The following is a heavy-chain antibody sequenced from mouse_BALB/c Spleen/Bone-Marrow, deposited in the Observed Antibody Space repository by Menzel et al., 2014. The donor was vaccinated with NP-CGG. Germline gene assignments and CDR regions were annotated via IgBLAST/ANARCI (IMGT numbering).Heavy chain of an antibody. CDR1: GFNIKDTY. D-gene: IGHD2-14*01. Sequence: VQLPQPGAELVKPGSSVKLSCTASGFNIKDTYLHWVKQRPEQGLDWIGRIDPAIFTKYDPKFQGKATITADTSSNTAYLHLSSLTSEDTAVYYCASYRYGWCSDVWGAGTTVTVSS. V-gene: IGHV14-3*02. J-gene: IGHJ1*01. CDR2: IDPAIFT. CDR3: ASYRYGWCSDV.